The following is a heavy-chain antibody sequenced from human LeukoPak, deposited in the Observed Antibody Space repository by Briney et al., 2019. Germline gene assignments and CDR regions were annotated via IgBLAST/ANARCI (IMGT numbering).Heavy chain of an antibody. J-gene: IGHJ4*02. D-gene: IGHD3-16*02. CDR2: ISSSSSYI. CDR3: ASWGHYVWGSYRPDY. V-gene: IGHV3-21*01. CDR1: GFTFSSYS. Sequence: GGSLRLSCAASGFTFSSYSMNWVRQAPGKGLEWVSSISSSSSYIYYADSVKGRFTISRDNAKNSLYLQMNSLRAEDTAVYYCASWGHYVWGSYRPDYWGQGTLVTVSS.